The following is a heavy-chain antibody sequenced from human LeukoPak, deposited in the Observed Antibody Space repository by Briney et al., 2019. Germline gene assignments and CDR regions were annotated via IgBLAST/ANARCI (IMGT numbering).Heavy chain of an antibody. CDR1: GFTLDDYA. CDR2: IHWIGGTT. V-gene: IGHV3-20*04. J-gene: IGHJ4*02. Sequence: GGSLRLSCAASGFTLDDYAMSWVRQVPGKGQEWDAGIHWIGGTTGYADSVKGRFTISTDNAKNSLHLQMNSLRAEDTAFYYCARVRYSSGWYYDSWGQGTLVTVSS. D-gene: IGHD6-13*01. CDR3: ARVRYSSGWYYDS.